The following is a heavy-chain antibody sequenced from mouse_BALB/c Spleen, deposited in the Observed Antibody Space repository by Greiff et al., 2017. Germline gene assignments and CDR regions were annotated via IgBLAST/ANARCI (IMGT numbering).Heavy chain of an antibody. J-gene: IGHJ1*01. V-gene: IGHV5-9-1*01. CDR1: GFTFSSYA. CDR3: ARPPLLRDWYFDV. D-gene: IGHD1-1*01. CDR2: ISSGGSYT. Sequence: EVMLVESGGGLVQPGGSLKLSCAASGFTFSSYAMSWVRQTPEKRLEWVATISSGGSYTYYPDSVKGRFTISRDNAKNTLYLQMSSLRSEDTAMYYCARPPLLRDWYFDVWGAGTTVTVSS.